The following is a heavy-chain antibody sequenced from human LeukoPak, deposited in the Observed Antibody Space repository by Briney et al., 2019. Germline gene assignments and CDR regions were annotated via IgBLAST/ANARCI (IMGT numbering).Heavy chain of an antibody. Sequence: SETLSLTCTVSGGSISDYFWSWIRQPPGKGLEWIGYIYRSDTTKYNPSLKSRVIISVDTSKNQFSLKVISVTAADTAVYYCARLGGWLPDYWGQGTLVTVSS. CDR3: ARLGGWLPDY. V-gene: IGHV4-59*01. CDR1: GGSISDYF. CDR2: IYRSDTT. J-gene: IGHJ4*02. D-gene: IGHD6-19*01.